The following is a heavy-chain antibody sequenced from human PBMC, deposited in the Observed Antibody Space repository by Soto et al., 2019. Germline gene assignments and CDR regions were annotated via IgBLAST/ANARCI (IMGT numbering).Heavy chain of an antibody. J-gene: IGHJ5*02. D-gene: IGHD4-17*01. CDR1: GYTFTSYG. Sequence: ASVKVSFKASGYTFTSYGISWVRQAPGQGLEWMGWISAYNGNTNYAQKLQGRVTMTTDTSTSTAYMELRSLRSDDTAVYYCARVATRVTTAAWFDPWGQGTLVTVSS. V-gene: IGHV1-18*04. CDR3: ARVATRVTTAAWFDP. CDR2: ISAYNGNT.